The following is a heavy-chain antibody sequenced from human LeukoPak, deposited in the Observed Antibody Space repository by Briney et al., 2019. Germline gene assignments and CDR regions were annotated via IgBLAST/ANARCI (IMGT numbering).Heavy chain of an antibody. V-gene: IGHV4-59*01. CDR2: IYYTGST. D-gene: IGHD6-19*01. CDR3: SRGSVARFDN. Sequence: SETLSLTCGVSGASISSYYWSWIRQPPGKTLEWIGYIYYTGSTNYNPSLKSRVTISADTSKSQFYLNVTSVTAADTAVYYCSRGSVARFDNWGQGILVTVSS. CDR1: GASISSYY. J-gene: IGHJ4*02.